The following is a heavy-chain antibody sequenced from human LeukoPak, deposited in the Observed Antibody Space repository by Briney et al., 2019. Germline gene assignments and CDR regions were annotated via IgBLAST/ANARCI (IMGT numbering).Heavy chain of an antibody. V-gene: IGHV3-23*01. J-gene: IGHJ4*02. CDR2: ISGSGGST. D-gene: IGHD2-2*01. Sequence: GGSLRLSCAASGFTFSSYAMSWVRQAPGKGLEWVSAISGSGGSTYYADSVKGRFTISRDNSKNTLYLQMNSLRAEDTAVYYCFGLRRYCSSTSCDNDYWGQGTLVTGSS. CDR1: GFTFSSYA. CDR3: FGLRRYCSSTSCDNDY.